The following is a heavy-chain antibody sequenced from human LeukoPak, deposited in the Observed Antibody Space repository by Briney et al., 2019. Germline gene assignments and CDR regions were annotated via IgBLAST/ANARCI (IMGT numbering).Heavy chain of an antibody. CDR1: GFTFSNYA. J-gene: IGHJ4*02. Sequence: GGSLRLSCAASGFTFSNYAMHWVRQSPGRGLECVSTISGSGGSTYHADSVKGRFTISRDNSKNAVFLQMNSLRAEDTAVYYCARDHEYWGQGTLVTVSS. CDR2: ISGSGGST. CDR3: ARDHEY. V-gene: IGHV3-23*01.